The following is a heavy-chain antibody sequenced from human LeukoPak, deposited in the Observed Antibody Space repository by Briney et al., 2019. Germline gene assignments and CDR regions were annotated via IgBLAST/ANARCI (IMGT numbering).Heavy chain of an antibody. CDR3: ARGDRSPPNYKNYMDV. V-gene: IGHV4-39*07. CDR2: IYENGDT. Sequence: SETLSLTCSVSGGPIRSSDSYWTWIRQPPGKGLEFVGSIYENGDTYDNPSLRSRVTISVDTSKNQFSLKVTSVTAADTAVYYCARGDRSPPNYKNYMDVWGKGATVTVSS. D-gene: IGHD1-7*01. CDR1: GGPIRSSDSY. J-gene: IGHJ6*03.